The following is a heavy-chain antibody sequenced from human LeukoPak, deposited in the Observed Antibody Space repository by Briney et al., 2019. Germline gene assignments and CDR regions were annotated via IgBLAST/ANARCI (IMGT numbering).Heavy chain of an antibody. V-gene: IGHV7-4-1*02. D-gene: IGHD1-26*01. CDR3: ARDETAPGATAFDI. Sequence: ASVKVSCKASGYTFTSYAMNWVRQAPGQGLEWMGWINTNTGNPTYAQGFTGRFVFSLDTSVSTAYLQISSLKAEDTAVYYCARDETAPGATAFDIWGQGTMVTVSS. J-gene: IGHJ3*02. CDR1: GYTFTSYA. CDR2: INTNTGNP.